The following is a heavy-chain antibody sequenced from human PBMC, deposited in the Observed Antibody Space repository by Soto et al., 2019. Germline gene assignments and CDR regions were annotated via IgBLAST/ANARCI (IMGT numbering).Heavy chain of an antibody. CDR1: GFTFSSYA. CDR2: ISYDGSNK. V-gene: IGHV3-30-3*01. J-gene: IGHJ4*02. CDR3: AREGSGYPLDH. D-gene: IGHD3-22*01. Sequence: GGSLRLSCAASGFTFSSYAMHWVRQAPGKGLEWVAVISYDGSNKYYADSVKGRFTISRDNSKNTLYLQMNSLRAEDTAVYYCAREGSGYPLDHWGQGALVTVSS.